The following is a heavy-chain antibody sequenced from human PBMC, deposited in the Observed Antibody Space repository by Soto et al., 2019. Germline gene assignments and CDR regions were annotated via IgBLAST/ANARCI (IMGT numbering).Heavy chain of an antibody. Sequence: EVQLVESGGGLVQPGGSLRLSCAASGFTFSNYGMNWVRQAPGKGLEWVSYISSRSDTKNYADSVKGRFTISRDNARNSLYLQMSSLRDEDTAVFYCARGGAARPDYWGQGTLVTVSS. CDR2: ISSRSDTK. J-gene: IGHJ4*02. CDR3: ARGGAARPDY. V-gene: IGHV3-48*02. CDR1: GFTFSNYG. D-gene: IGHD6-6*01.